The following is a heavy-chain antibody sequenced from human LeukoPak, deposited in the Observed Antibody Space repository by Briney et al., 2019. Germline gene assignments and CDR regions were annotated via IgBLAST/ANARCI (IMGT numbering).Heavy chain of an antibody. CDR3: AKSTSSWERVDY. V-gene: IGHV3-23*01. CDR1: GFTFSSYA. Sequence: GRSLRLSCAASGFTFSSYAMSWVRQAPGKGLEWVSSISGNSGRTYYADSVKGRFSISRDNSNNTLYLQMNSLRAEDAAVYYCAKSTSSWERVDYWGQGTLVTVSS. J-gene: IGHJ4*02. D-gene: IGHD6-13*01. CDR2: ISGNSGRT.